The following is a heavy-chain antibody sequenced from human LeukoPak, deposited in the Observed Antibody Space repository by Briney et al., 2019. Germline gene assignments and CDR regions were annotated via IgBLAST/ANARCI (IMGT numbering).Heavy chain of an antibody. V-gene: IGHV3-7*01. CDR3: AVGDRTFDY. CDR1: GFTFRDYW. CDR2: IKEDGSEK. J-gene: IGHJ4*02. D-gene: IGHD5-24*01. Sequence: GGSLRLSCAASGFTFRDYWTSWVRQAPGKGLEWVANIKEDGSEKYYVDSVKGRFTISRDNAKTSLYLQMNSLRVEDTAVYYCAVGDRTFDYWGQGTLVTVSS.